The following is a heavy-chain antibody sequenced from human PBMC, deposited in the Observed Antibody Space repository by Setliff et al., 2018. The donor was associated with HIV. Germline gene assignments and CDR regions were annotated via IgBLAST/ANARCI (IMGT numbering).Heavy chain of an antibody. V-gene: IGHV4-61*09. D-gene: IGHD2-8*01. CDR2: IYTSGST. CDR1: GGSISSGSYY. Sequence: PSETLSLTCTVSGGSISSGSYYWSWIRQPAGKGLEWIGHIYTSGSTNYNPSLKSRVTISVETSKNQFSLKLTSVTAADTAIYYCARGRSCESDWCWLYYNYYYGMDVWAQGTAVTVSS. J-gene: IGHJ6*02. CDR3: ARGRSCESDWCWLYYNYYYGMDV.